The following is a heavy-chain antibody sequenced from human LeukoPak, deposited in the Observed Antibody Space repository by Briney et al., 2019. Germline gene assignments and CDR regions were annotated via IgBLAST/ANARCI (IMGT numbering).Heavy chain of an antibody. CDR2: IKSKTDGGTT. CDR3: TTARYDYVWGSYELFDY. Sequence: GGSLRLSCAASRFTFNNAWMSWVRQAPGKGLEWVGRIKSKTDGGTTDYAAPVKGRFTISRDDSKNTLYLQMNSLKTEDTAVYYCTTARYDYVWGSYELFDYWGQGTLVTVSS. CDR1: RFTFNNAW. V-gene: IGHV3-15*01. J-gene: IGHJ4*02. D-gene: IGHD3-16*01.